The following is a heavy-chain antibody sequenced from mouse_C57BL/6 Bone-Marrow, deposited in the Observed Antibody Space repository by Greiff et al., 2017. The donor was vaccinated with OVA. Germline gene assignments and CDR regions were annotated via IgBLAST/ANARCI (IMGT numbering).Heavy chain of an antibody. D-gene: IGHD1-1*01. J-gene: IGHJ3*01. CDR1: GYSITSGYY. Sequence: EVQLQESGPGLVKPSQSLSLTCSVPGYSITSGYYWNWIRQFPGNKLEWMGYISYDGSNNYNPSLKNRISITRDTSKNQFFLKLNSVTTEDTATYYCARNYGSSYEPWFAYWGQGTLVTVSA. CDR2: ISYDGSN. CDR3: ARNYGSSYEPWFAY. V-gene: IGHV3-6*01.